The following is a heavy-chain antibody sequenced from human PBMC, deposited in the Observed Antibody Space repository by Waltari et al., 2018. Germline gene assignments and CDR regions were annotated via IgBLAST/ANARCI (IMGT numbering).Heavy chain of an antibody. V-gene: IGHV3-74*01. CDR1: GFTFSSYW. CDR3: ARVRYSSGTFYFDY. D-gene: IGHD6-19*01. J-gene: IGHJ4*02. Sequence: EVQLVESGGGLVQPGGSLRLSCAASGFTFSSYWMHWVRQAPGKGRVWGERMNSSGRSKSYADSVKGRFTISRDNAKNTLDLQMNSLRAEDTAVYYCARVRYSSGTFYFDYWGQGTLVTVSS. CDR2: MNSSGRSK.